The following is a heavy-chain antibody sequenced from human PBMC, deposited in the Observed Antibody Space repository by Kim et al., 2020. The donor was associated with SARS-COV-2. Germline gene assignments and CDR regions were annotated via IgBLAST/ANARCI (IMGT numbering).Heavy chain of an antibody. D-gene: IGHD2-2*01. Sequence: GRSLRLSCAASGFTFSSYGKHWVRQAPGKGLEWVAVIWYDGSNKYYADSVKGRFTISRDNSKNTLYLQMNSLRAEDTAVYYCAKDQRFRYCSSTSCRGDNWFDPWGQGTLVTVSS. J-gene: IGHJ5*02. V-gene: IGHV3-33*06. CDR1: GFTFSSYG. CDR3: AKDQRFRYCSSTSCRGDNWFDP. CDR2: IWYDGSNK.